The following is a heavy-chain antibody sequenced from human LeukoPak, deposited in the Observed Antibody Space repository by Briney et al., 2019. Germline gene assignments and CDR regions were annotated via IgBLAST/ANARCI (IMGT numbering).Heavy chain of an antibody. CDR2: IYHSGST. CDR3: AGYPSGSYVDY. Sequence: SETLSLTCAVSGYSISSGYYWGWIRQPPGKGLEWIGSIYHSGSTYYNPSLKSRVTISVDTSKNQFSLKLSSVTAADTAVYYCAGYPSGSYVDYWGQGTLVTVSS. J-gene: IGHJ4*02. V-gene: IGHV4-38-2*01. CDR1: GYSISSGYY. D-gene: IGHD1-26*01.